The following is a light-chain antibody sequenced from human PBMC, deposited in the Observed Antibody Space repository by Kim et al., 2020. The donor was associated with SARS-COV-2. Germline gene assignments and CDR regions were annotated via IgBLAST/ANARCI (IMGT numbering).Light chain of an antibody. CDR3: SSYTLSSTWV. Sequence: GHAVTISCTGGRGAIGAYSYVSWYQPPPGKVPKLIIYDVTERPSGVSDRFSGSKSDNTASLTISGLQAEDEADYHCSSYTLSSTWVFGGGTQLTVL. J-gene: IGLJ3*02. CDR2: DVT. V-gene: IGLV2-14*04. CDR1: RGAIGAYSY.